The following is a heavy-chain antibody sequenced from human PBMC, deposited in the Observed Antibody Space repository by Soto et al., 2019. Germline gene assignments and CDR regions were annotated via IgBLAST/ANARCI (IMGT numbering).Heavy chain of an antibody. D-gene: IGHD1-26*01. CDR1: EYTFTTYY. Sequence: ASVKVSCKASEYTFTTYYIHWVRQAPGQGLEWMGMINPGGGSITYAQKFQGRVAMTWDTSTSTVYMELSNLESEDTAVYYCARGYSGGSAFDYWGQATPVTGS. V-gene: IGHV1-46*01. CDR3: ARGYSGGSAFDY. CDR2: INPGGGSI. J-gene: IGHJ4*02.